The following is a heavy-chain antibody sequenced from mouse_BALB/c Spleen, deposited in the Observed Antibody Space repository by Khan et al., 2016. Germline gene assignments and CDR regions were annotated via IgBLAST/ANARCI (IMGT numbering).Heavy chain of an antibody. CDR3: ARSMITTGFAY. Sequence: EVELVESGHGLVKPSQSLSLTCTVTGYSITSDYAWNWIRQFPGNKLEWMGYISYSGSTSYNPSLKSRISITRDTSKNQFFLQLNSVTTEDTATYYCARSMITTGFAYWGQGTLVTVSA. CDR1: GYSITSDYA. CDR2: ISYSGST. V-gene: IGHV3-2*02. J-gene: IGHJ3*01. D-gene: IGHD2-4*01.